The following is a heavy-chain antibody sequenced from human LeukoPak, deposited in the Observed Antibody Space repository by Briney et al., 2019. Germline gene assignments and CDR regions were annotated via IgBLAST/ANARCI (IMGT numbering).Heavy chain of an antibody. CDR3: AKDCHSIVVVTAEIDY. CDR2: ISVSGGST. CDR1: GFTFSSYA. Sequence: GGTLRLSCAASGFTFSSYAMSWVRQAPGKGLEWVSAISVSGGSTYYADSVKDRFTISRDNSKNTQYLQINSLRAEDTAVYYCAKDCHSIVVVTAEIDYWGQGTLVTVSS. D-gene: IGHD2-21*02. J-gene: IGHJ4*02. V-gene: IGHV3-23*01.